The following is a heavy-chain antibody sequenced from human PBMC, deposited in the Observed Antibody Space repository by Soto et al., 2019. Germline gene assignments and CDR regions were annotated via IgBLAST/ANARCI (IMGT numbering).Heavy chain of an antibody. V-gene: IGHV3-43*01. CDR3: VAGGDTSGALDY. D-gene: IGHD3-22*01. J-gene: IGHJ4*02. Sequence: EVKLLESGGVVVQPGGSLRLSCAASGFDFGDYTMYWVRQPPGKALEWVSLIGWDGSVAYYRDSVKDRFTISRDNKKNDLYLQMNSLTTEDTGLYYCVAGGDTSGALDYWGQGTLVTVSS. CDR2: IGWDGSVA. CDR1: GFDFGDYT.